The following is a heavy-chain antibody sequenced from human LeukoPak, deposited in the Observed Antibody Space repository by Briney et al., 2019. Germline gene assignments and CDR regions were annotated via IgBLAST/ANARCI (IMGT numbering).Heavy chain of an antibody. CDR3: AMTAAGKFDN. D-gene: IGHD6-13*01. CDR2: ISGSGGST. CDR1: GFTFSSYA. J-gene: IGHJ4*02. V-gene: IGHV3-23*01. Sequence: GGSLRLSCAASGFTFSSYAMSWVRQAPGKGLEWVSAISGSGGSTYYADSVKGRFTISRDNSKNTVYLQVNSLRAEDTAIFYCAMTAAGKFDNWGQGTLVTVSS.